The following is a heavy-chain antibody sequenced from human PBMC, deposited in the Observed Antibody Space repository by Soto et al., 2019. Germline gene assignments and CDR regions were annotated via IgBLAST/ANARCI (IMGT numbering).Heavy chain of an antibody. J-gene: IGHJ4*02. Sequence: QVQLQESGPGLVKPSQTLSLTCTVSGGSISSGGYYWSWIRQHPGKGLEWIGNIYYSGSAYYNPSLKSRVTISVDTSKNHFSLKVSSVTAADTAVYYCARVWSSRSGWSTNDYWGQGTLVTVSS. CDR2: IYYSGSA. CDR3: ARVWSSRSGWSTNDY. V-gene: IGHV4-31*03. D-gene: IGHD6-19*01. CDR1: GGSISSGGYY.